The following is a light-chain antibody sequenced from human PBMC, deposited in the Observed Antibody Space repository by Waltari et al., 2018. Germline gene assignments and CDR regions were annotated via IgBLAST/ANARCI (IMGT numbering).Light chain of an antibody. CDR2: EVN. J-gene: IGLJ2*01. V-gene: IGLV2-23*02. CDR3: CSYAGTPRVV. CDR1: NNDIGRYNL. Sequence: QSALTQPASVSGSPGQSITISCTGTNNDIGRYNLVSWYQQHPGKAPKVIIFEVNKRPSGVSKRFSGSKSGNTASLTVSGLHPEDEADDYCCSYAGTPRVVFGGGTKLTVL.